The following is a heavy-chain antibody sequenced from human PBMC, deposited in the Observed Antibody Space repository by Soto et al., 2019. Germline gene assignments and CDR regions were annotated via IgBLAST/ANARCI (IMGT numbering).Heavy chain of an antibody. CDR2: IVVGSGNT. J-gene: IGHJ3*02. V-gene: IGHV1-58*02. CDR3: ATDYGDYDHAFDI. D-gene: IGHD4-17*01. Sequence: SVKVSCKASGFTFTSSAMQWVRQARGQRLEWIGWIVVGSGNTNYAQKFQERVTITRDMSTSTAYMELSSLRSEDTAVYYCATDYGDYDHAFDIWGQGTMVTVSS. CDR1: GFTFTSSA.